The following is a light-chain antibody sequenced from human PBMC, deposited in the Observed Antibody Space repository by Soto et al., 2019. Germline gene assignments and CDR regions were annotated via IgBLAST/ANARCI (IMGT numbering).Light chain of an antibody. J-gene: IGLJ1*01. Sequence: QSALTQPASVSGSSGQSITISCTGSSDDVGRYNQVSWYQQHPGKAPKVMIYEVSQRPSGVSSRFSGSKSGNTASLTISGLQAEDEADYYCCSYVGSTTYVFGSGTKVTVL. CDR2: EVS. CDR1: SDDVGRYNQ. CDR3: CSYVGSTTYV. V-gene: IGLV2-23*02.